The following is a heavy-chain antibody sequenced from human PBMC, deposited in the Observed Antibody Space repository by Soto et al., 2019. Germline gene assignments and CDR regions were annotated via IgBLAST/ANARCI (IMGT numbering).Heavy chain of an antibody. CDR2: IKSKTDGGTT. Sequence: GGSLRLSCAASGFTFSNAWMNWVRQAPGKGLEWVGRIKSKTDGGTTDYAAPVKGRFTISRDDSKNTLYLQMNSLKTEDTAVYYCTTDGGYSYGSLGLVGYYYYGMDVWGQGTTVTVSS. J-gene: IGHJ6*02. V-gene: IGHV3-15*07. CDR1: GFTFSNAW. CDR3: TTDGGYSYGSLGLVGYYYYGMDV. D-gene: IGHD5-18*01.